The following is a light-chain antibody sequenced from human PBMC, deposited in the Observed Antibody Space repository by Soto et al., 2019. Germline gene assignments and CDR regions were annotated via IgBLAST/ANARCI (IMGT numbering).Light chain of an antibody. CDR3: QHYSASPRIFT. CDR2: GAS. Sequence: EIVLTQSPGTLSLSPGERATLSCRASQSLSSIYLAWYQQKPGQAPRLLISGASTRAAGISDRFSGSGSGTDFTLTISRLEPEDFAVYYCQHYSASPRIFTFGPGTKVDI. J-gene: IGKJ3*01. V-gene: IGKV3-20*01. CDR1: QSLSSIY.